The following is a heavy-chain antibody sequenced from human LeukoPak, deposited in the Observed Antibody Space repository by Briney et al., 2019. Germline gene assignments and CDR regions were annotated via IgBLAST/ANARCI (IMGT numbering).Heavy chain of an antibody. V-gene: IGHV4-38-2*02. J-gene: IGHJ4*02. CDR3: AREEDCSGGSCHPD. CDR1: GYSVSSGYY. CDR2: IYHSGST. D-gene: IGHD2-15*01. Sequence: SETLSLTCAVSGYSVSSGYYWGWIRQPPGKGLEWIGSIYHSGSTYYNPSLKSRVTISVDTSKNQFSLRLSSVTAADTAVYYCAREEDCSGGSCHPDWGQGTLVTVSS.